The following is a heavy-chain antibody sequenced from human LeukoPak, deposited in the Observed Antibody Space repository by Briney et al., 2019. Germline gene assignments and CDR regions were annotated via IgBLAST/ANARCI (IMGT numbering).Heavy chain of an antibody. CDR2: MNPYSGYA. CDR1: GYTLTSYD. V-gene: IGHV1-8*01. J-gene: IGHJ4*02. D-gene: IGHD7-27*01. CDR3: ARGLGHARRYYFDY. Sequence: ASVKVSCKASGYTLTSYDINWVRQATGQGLEWMGWMNPYSGYAGYAQKFQGRVTITRNTSISTAYMELSSLTSEDTAVYYCARGLGHARRYYFDYWGQGTLVTVSS.